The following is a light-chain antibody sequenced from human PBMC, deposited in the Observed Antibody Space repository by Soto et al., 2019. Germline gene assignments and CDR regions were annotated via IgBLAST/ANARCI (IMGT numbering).Light chain of an antibody. Sequence: DIQMTQSHSTLSASVGDRVKITCRASQSISIWLAWYQQKPGKAPNLLIYKASSLESGVPSRFSGSGSGTEFTLTISSLQTDDFATYYCQQYINRWTFGQGTKVDIK. CDR1: QSISIW. J-gene: IGKJ1*01. V-gene: IGKV1-5*03. CDR2: KAS. CDR3: QQYINRWT.